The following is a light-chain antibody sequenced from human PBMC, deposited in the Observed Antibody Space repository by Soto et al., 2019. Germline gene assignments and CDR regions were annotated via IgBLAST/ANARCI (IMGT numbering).Light chain of an antibody. CDR3: QQRSNWGGT. J-gene: IGKJ1*01. Sequence: EFVMNQSPPAVYVNPGEGATLSCRASQGIGDTLAWYQQKPGQTPRFLIYDTSIRVTGVPARFSGSRSGAEFTLTISSLQSEEFAVYYCQQRSNWGGTFGHGTKVDIK. CDR2: DTS. CDR1: QGIGDT. V-gene: IGKV3-15*01.